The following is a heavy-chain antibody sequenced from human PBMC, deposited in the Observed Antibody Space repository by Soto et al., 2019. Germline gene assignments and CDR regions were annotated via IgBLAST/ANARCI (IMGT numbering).Heavy chain of an antibody. CDR1: GGSISSYY. V-gene: IGHV4-59*01. CDR2: IYYSGST. J-gene: IGHJ4*02. D-gene: IGHD6-13*01. CDR3: ARLQAAAGDNDLTFDY. Sequence: SETLSLTCTVSGGSISSYYWSWIRQPPGKGLEWIGYIYYSGSTNYNPSLKSRVTISVDTSKNQFSLKLSSVTAADTAMYYCARLQAAAGDNDLTFDYWGQGTLVTVSS.